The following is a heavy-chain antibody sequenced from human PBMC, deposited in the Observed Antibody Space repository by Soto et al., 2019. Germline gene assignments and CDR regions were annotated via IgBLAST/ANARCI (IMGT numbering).Heavy chain of an antibody. CDR2: IIPIFGTA. V-gene: IGHV1-69*06. J-gene: IGHJ4*02. Sequence: QVQLVQSGAEVKKPGSSVKVSCKASGGTFSSYASSWVRPAPGQGLEWMGGIIPIFGTANYAQKFQGRVTITAATSTSTAYMELSSLRSEDTAVSYCSRGYSSGWLNDYWGQGTLVTVSS. CDR3: SRGYSSGWLNDY. CDR1: GGTFSSYA. D-gene: IGHD6-19*01.